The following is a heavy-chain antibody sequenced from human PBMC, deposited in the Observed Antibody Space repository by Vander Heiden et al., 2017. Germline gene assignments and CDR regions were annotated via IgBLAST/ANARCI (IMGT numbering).Heavy chain of an antibody. Sequence: KGLEWVAVISYDGSNKYYADSVKGRFTISRDNSKNTLYLQMNSLRAEDTAGYYCARDPVDYCRSTSCYPDDYYYGMDVWGQGTTVTVSS. CDR2: ISYDGSNK. J-gene: IGHJ6*02. D-gene: IGHD2-2*01. CDR3: ARDPVDYCRSTSCYPDDYYYGMDV. V-gene: IGHV3-30-3*01.